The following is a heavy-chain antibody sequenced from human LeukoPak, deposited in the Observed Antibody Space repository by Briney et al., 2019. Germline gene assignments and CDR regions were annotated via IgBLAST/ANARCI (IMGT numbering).Heavy chain of an antibody. D-gene: IGHD5-18*01. CDR1: GGSSRSSGYY. CDR3: ARDTAMATGYYYYGMDV. Sequence: SETLSLTCTVSGGSSRSSGYYWSWIRQHPGQGLEYIGYIYYSGSTYYNPSLKSRVTISIDTSKNQFSLKLSSVTAADTAVYYCARDTAMATGYYYYGMDVWGQGTTVTVSS. V-gene: IGHV4-31*03. J-gene: IGHJ6*02. CDR2: IYYSGST.